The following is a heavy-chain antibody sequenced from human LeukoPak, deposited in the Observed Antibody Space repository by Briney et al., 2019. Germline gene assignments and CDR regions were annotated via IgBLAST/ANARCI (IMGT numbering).Heavy chain of an antibody. CDR3: ARVLSGRGSLYSYYYYMDV. CDR2: INSDGSST. Sequence: GGSLRLSCAASGFTFSSYWMHWVRQAPGKGLVWVSRINSDGSSTNYAGSVKGRFTVSRDNAKNTLYLQMNNLRAEDTAVYYCARVLSGRGSLYSYYYYMDVWGKGTTVTISS. CDR1: GFTFSSYW. V-gene: IGHV3-74*01. D-gene: IGHD3-10*01. J-gene: IGHJ6*03.